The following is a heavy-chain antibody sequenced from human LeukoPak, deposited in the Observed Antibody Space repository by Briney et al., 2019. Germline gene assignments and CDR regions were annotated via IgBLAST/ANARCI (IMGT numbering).Heavy chain of an antibody. D-gene: IGHD5-12*01. CDR3: ARGGYSGYDWDFDY. Sequence: SETLSLTCTVSGGSVSSGSYYWSWIRQPPGKGLEWIGYIYYSASTNYNPSLKSRVTISVDTSNNQFSLKLSSVTAADTAVYYCARGGYSGYDWDFDYWGQGTLVTVSS. V-gene: IGHV4-61*01. CDR1: GGSVSSGSYY. J-gene: IGHJ4*02. CDR2: IYYSAST.